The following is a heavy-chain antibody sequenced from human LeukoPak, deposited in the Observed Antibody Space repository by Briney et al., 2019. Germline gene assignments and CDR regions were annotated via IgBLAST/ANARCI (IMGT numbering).Heavy chain of an antibody. CDR1: GITFNSYT. CDR3: ARGTMFPYYFDY. V-gene: IGHV3-21*01. D-gene: IGHD3-10*02. CDR2: ISSSSSYI. J-gene: IGHJ4*02. Sequence: GGSLRLSCAASGITFNSYTMNWVRQAPGKGLEWVSSISSSSSYIYYADSLKGRFTISRDNAKNSLYLQMNSLRAEDTAVYYCARGTMFPYYFDYWGQGTLVTVSS.